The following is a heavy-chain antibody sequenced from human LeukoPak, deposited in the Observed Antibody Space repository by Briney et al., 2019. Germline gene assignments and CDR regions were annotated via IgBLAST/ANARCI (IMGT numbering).Heavy chain of an antibody. V-gene: IGHV3-21*03. CDR2: IISSVSYM. D-gene: IGHD2-2*01. J-gene: IGHJ4*02. CDR3: ARDFGRYCSSSNCYLGWLDY. Sequence: GGSLRLSCAPSGFTFSSYTMKWVRQAPGKGLEWVSSIISSVSYMNDANSAKGRFNIYKDTAKNSMYLEMNSLKDEDTAVYNCARDFGRYCSSSNCYLGWLDYWGQGTLVTVSS. CDR1: GFTFSSYT.